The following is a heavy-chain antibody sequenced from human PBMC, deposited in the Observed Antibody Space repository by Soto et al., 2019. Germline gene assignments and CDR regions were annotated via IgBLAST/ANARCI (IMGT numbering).Heavy chain of an antibody. CDR1: GFTFSSSG. D-gene: IGHD3-9*01. V-gene: IGHV3-30*18. J-gene: IGHJ4*02. CDR3: AKDLSAGRYFDWLLDY. CDR2: ISYDGRNK. Sequence: QLQLVESGGGVVQPGRSLRLSCAASGFTFSSSGMPWVRPAPGKGLEWVAVISYDGRNKYYADYVKGRFTISRDNSKNTLYLQMNSLRAEDTAVYYCAKDLSAGRYFDWLLDYWGQGTLVTVSS.